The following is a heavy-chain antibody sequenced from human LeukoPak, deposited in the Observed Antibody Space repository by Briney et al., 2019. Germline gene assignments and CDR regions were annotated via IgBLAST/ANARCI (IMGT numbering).Heavy chain of an antibody. D-gene: IGHD2-8*01. V-gene: IGHV1-2*06. CDR2: INPNSGGT. Sequence: ASVKVSCKASGYSFIDYYLHWVRQAPGQGLEWMGRINPNSGGTNYAQKLQGRVTMTTDTSTSTAYMELRSLRSDDTAVYYCASPLGVPNSLGGIWYYYYGMDVWGQGTTVTVSS. J-gene: IGHJ6*02. CDR1: GYSFIDYY. CDR3: ASPLGVPNSLGGIWYYYYGMDV.